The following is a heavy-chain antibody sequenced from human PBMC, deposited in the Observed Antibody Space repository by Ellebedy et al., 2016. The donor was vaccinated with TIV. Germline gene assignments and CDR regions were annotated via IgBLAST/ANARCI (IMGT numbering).Heavy chain of an antibody. Sequence: PGGSLRLSCAASGFTFSSYAMSWVRQAPGKGLEWVSAISGSGGSTYYADSVKGRFTISRDNSKNTLYLQMNSLRAEDTAVYYCAKGSDYYDSSGYYWWGQGTLVTVSS. J-gene: IGHJ4*02. CDR3: AKGSDYYDSSGYYW. V-gene: IGHV3-23*01. CDR2: ISGSGGST. CDR1: GFTFSSYA. D-gene: IGHD3-22*01.